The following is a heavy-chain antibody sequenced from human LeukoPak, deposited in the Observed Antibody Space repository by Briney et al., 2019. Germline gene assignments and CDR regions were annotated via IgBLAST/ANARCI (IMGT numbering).Heavy chain of an antibody. V-gene: IGHV3-23*01. CDR3: AKRLEPTYRSGPFDY. J-gene: IGHJ4*02. CDR1: EFTFSDYA. D-gene: IGHD6-19*01. Sequence: GGSLRLSCAASEFTFSDYAMNWVRQAPGEGLEWVSTISDSGGGTFYADSVKGRFTVSRDNSKKTLYLQMNSLRAEDTAVYYCAKRLEPTYRSGPFDYWGQGTLVTVSS. CDR2: ISDSGGGT.